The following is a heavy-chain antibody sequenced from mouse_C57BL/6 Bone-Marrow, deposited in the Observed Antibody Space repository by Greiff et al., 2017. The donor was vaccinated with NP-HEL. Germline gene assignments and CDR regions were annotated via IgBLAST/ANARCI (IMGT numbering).Heavy chain of an antibody. CDR1: GYSITSGYY. V-gene: IGHV3-6*01. CDR2: ISYDGSN. J-gene: IGHJ4*01. D-gene: IGHD2-5*01. CDR3: ARDLYYSNYGYAMDY. Sequence: ESGPGLVKPSQSLSLTCSVTGYSITSGYYWNWIRQFPGNKLEWMGYISYDGSNNYNPSLKNRISITRDTSKNQFFLKLNSVTTEDTATYYCARDLYYSNYGYAMDYWGQGTSVTVSS.